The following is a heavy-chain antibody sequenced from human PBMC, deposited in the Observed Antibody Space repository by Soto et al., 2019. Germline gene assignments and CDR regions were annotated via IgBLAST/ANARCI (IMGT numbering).Heavy chain of an antibody. CDR2: IYAGDGNT. V-gene: IGHV1-3*01. CDR3: ARDLTIGSDYSGYDVIDY. D-gene: IGHD5-12*01. Sequence: ASVKVSCKASGYTFTTYAMHWVRQAPGQRLEWMGWIYAGDGNTKYSQKFQGRVTITRDTSASTAYMELSSLGSEDTAVFYCARDLTIGSDYSGYDVIDYWGQGTLVTVSS. CDR1: GYTFTTYA. J-gene: IGHJ4*02.